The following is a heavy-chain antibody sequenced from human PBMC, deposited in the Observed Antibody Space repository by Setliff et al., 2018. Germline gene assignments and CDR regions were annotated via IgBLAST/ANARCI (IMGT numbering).Heavy chain of an antibody. V-gene: IGHV1-18*01. D-gene: IGHD3-10*01. CDR1: GYTFTSYG. J-gene: IGHJ4*02. CDR2: ISAYNGNT. CDR3: ARDGSNYYGSGMGVYFDY. Sequence: ASVKVSCKASGYTFTSYGISWVRQAPGQGLEWMGWISAYNGNTNYAQKLQGRVTITRDTSASTAYMELSSLRSEDTAVYYCARDGSNYYGSGMGVYFDYWGQGTLVTVSS.